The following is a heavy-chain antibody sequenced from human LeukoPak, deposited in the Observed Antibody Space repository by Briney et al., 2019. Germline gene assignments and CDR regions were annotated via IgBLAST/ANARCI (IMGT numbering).Heavy chain of an antibody. V-gene: IGHV3-30-3*01. D-gene: IGHD6-19*01. CDR2: ISYDGSNK. Sequence: PGGSLRLSCAASGFTFSSYAMHWVRQAPGKGLEWVAVISYDGSNKYYADSVKGRFTISRDNSKNTLYLQMNSLRAEDTAVYCCARAQWLVGNWFDPWGQGTLVTVSS. CDR3: ARAQWLVGNWFDP. CDR1: GFTFSSYA. J-gene: IGHJ5*02.